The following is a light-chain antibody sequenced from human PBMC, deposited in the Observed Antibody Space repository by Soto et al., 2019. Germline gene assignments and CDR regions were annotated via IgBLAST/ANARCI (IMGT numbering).Light chain of an antibody. CDR2: EGS. Sequence: QSVLTQPASVSGSPGQSITISCTGTSSDVGSYNLVSWYQQHPGKAPKLMIYEGSKRPSGVSNRFSGSKSGNTASLTISGLQAADEADYYCCSYAGSSTFVVVFGGGTKLTVL. J-gene: IGLJ2*01. V-gene: IGLV2-23*03. CDR3: CSYAGSSTFVVV. CDR1: SSDVGSYNL.